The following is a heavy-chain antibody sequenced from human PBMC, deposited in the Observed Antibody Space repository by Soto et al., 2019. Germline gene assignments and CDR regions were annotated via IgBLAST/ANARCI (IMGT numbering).Heavy chain of an antibody. CDR1: GYTFTSYG. CDR2: ISAYNGNT. V-gene: IGHV1-18*01. CDR3: ARGLGVTIPLYGMDV. Sequence: GASVKVSCKASGYTFTSYGISWVRQAPGQGLERMGWISAYNGNTNYAQKLQGRVTMTTDTSTSTAYMELRSLRSDDTAVYYCARGLGVTIPLYGMDVWGQGTTVTVSS. J-gene: IGHJ6*02. D-gene: IGHD3-3*01.